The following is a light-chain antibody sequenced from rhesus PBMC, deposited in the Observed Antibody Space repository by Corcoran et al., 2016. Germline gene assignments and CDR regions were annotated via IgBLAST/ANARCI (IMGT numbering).Light chain of an antibody. CDR3: SSFAGSNTYI. CDR2: DVS. CDR1: SSDIGGYNY. Sequence: QAALTQPPSVSGSPGQSVTISCTGTSSDIGGYNYVSWYQQHPGKAPKLMIYDVSKRPSGVSDRFSGSKSCNTASLTISGLQAEDEADYYCSSFAGSNTYIFDAGTRLTVL. J-gene: IGLJ1*01. V-gene: IGLV2-23*01.